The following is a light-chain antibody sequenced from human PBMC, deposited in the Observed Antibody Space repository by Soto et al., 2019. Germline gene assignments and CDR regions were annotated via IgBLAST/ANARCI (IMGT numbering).Light chain of an antibody. CDR1: SSDVGRYDR. Sequence: QSALTQPPSVSGSPGQSVTISCTGTSSDVGRYDRVFWYQQPPGTAPKLMISEVSNRPSGVPDRFSGSKSGNTASLTISGLQAEDEADYYCSSYTSSSTLWVFGGGTKLTVL. V-gene: IGLV2-18*02. J-gene: IGLJ3*02. CDR3: SSYTSSSTLWV. CDR2: EVS.